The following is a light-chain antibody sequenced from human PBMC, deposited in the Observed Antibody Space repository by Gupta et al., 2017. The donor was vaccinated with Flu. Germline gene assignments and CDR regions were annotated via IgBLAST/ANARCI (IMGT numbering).Light chain of an antibody. CDR3: AAWDDNLSGWV. V-gene: IGLV1-47*01. J-gene: IGLJ3*02. CDR1: SSNIGNHY. Sequence: QPMLTQAPSASGTPGQRVTISCSGSSSNIGNHYVYWYQQLPGTAPKLLIYRNYQRPSGVPDRFSGSKSGTSASLVISGIRSEDEADYYCAAWDDNLSGWVFGGGTKLTVL. CDR2: RNY.